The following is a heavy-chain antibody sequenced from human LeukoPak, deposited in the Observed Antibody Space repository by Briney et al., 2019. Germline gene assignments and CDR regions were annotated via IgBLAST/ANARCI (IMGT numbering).Heavy chain of an antibody. Sequence: SETLSLTCAVYGGSFSGYYWSWICQPPGKGLEWIGEINHSGSTNYNPSLKSRVTISVDTSKNQFSLKLSSVTAADTAVYYCAREDRGVVVITTLDAFDIWGQGTMVTVSS. CDR2: INHSGST. J-gene: IGHJ3*02. V-gene: IGHV4-34*01. CDR3: AREDRGVVVITTLDAFDI. D-gene: IGHD3-22*01. CDR1: GGSFSGYY.